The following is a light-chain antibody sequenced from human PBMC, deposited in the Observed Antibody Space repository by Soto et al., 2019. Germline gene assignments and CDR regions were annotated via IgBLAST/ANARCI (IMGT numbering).Light chain of an antibody. J-gene: IGLJ7*01. Sequence: QSALTQPASVSGSPGQSVTISCTGTSSDVGAYNYVSWYQQHPGKAPQVLIYEVYNRPSGVSHRFSGSKSGNTASLTISGLQAEADDDYYCSSYTVSSLVFGGGTQLTVL. CDR3: SSYTVSSLV. V-gene: IGLV2-14*01. CDR2: EVY. CDR1: SSDVGAYNY.